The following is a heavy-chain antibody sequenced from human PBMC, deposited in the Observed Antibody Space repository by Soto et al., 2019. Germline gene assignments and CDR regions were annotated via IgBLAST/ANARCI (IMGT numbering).Heavy chain of an antibody. J-gene: IGHJ6*02. CDR1: GGSISSGGYY. CDR3: VRGWVRDYYGMDV. D-gene: IGHD1-1*01. Sequence: QVQLQESGPGLVKPSQTLSLTCTVSGGSISSGGYYWSWIRQHPGKGLEWIGYIYYSGSTYYNPSLKSRVTISVDTSKNQFSLKLSSVTAADTAVYYCVRGWVRDYYGMDVWGQGTTVTVSS. V-gene: IGHV4-31*03. CDR2: IYYSGST.